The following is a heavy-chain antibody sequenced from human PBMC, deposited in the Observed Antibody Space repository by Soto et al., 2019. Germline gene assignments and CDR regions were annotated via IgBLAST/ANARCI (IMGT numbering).Heavy chain of an antibody. CDR1: GCNCTGYC. V-gene: IGHV5-51*02. D-gene: IGHD3-10*01. CDR2: IYPGDSDT. CDR3: ARYDSRSVIYYYYGMDV. J-gene: IGHJ6*02. Sequence: SWKVAGCNCTGYCSRWVRKMPGKGLEWMGIIYPGDSDTRYSPSFQGQVTISADKSISTAYLQWSSLKASDTAIYYCARYDSRSVIYYYYGMDVWGQGTTVTVPS.